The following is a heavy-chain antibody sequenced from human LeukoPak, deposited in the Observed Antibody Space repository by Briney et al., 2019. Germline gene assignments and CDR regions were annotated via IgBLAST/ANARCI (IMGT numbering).Heavy chain of an antibody. CDR1: GFTFSSYA. D-gene: IGHD6-6*01. V-gene: IGHV3-23*01. J-gene: IGHJ4*02. CDR2: ISDSSSNS. CDR3: AKGSSSYDS. Sequence: GGSLRLSCAASGFTFSSYAMTWVRQAPGKGLEWVSTISDSSSNSYSADSVKGRFTISRDNSRNTLFLQMNSLRAEDTAVYYCAKGSSSYDSWGQGTLVTVSS.